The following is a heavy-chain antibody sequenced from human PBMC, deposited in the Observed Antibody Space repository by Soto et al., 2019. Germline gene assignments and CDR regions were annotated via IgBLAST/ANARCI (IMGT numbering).Heavy chain of an antibody. CDR2: VGGSGGST. D-gene: IGHD2-21*01. CDR3: AKDFRFCGGSYCYYCGYFHH. Sequence: EVQLLESGGGLVQPGGSLRLSCAASGFTFSSHAVSWVRQAPGKGLEWVSAVGGSGGSTYYSDSVKGRFTVSRDNSKNTLYLQMDSLRAEDTALYYCAKDFRFCGGSYCYYCGYFHHWGQGTLVTVSS. J-gene: IGHJ1*01. V-gene: IGHV3-23*01. CDR1: GFTFSSHA.